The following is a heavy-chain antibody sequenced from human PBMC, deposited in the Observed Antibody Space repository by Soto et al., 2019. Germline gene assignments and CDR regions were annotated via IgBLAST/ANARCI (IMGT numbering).Heavy chain of an antibody. Sequence: QVHMVQSGAEVKKPGASVKVSCKTSGYTFTTYSISWVRQAPGQGLEWVGCISAYNGNTNFAQNCQGRVTLTTDTSTSTAYMELGSLRSDDTALYYCARDDPGGWLEPWGQGTLVTVSS. CDR3: ARDDPGGWLEP. V-gene: IGHV1-18*01. CDR2: ISAYNGNT. CDR1: GYTFTTYS. J-gene: IGHJ5*02. D-gene: IGHD3-10*01.